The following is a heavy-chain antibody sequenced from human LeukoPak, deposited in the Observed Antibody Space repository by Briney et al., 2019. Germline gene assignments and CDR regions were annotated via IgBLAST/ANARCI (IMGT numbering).Heavy chain of an antibody. CDR3: ARAPAKFWSGYYEFDY. Sequence: PGGSLRLSCAPSGFTFSSYWMHRVRQAPGEGLVWVSRINSDGSSTSYADSVKGRFTISRDNAKNTLYLQMNSLRAEDTAVYYCARAPAKFWSGYYEFDYWGQGTLVTVSS. V-gene: IGHV3-74*01. CDR1: GFTFSSYW. D-gene: IGHD3-3*01. J-gene: IGHJ4*02. CDR2: INSDGSST.